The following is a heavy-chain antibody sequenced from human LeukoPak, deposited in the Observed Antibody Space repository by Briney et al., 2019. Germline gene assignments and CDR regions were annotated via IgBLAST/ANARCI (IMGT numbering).Heavy chain of an antibody. CDR3: ARVYGDYSHYYFDY. Sequence: PGGSLRLSCAASGFTFSSYSMNWVRQAPGKGLEWVSSISSSSSYIYYADSVKGRFTISRDDAKNSLYLQMNSLRAEDTAVYYCARVYGDYSHYYFDYWGQGTLVTVSS. CDR2: ISSSSSYI. CDR1: GFTFSSYS. D-gene: IGHD4-17*01. J-gene: IGHJ4*02. V-gene: IGHV3-21*01.